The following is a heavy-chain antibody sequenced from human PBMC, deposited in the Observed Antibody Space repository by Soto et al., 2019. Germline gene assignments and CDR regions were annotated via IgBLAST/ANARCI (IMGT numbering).Heavy chain of an antibody. J-gene: IGHJ2*01. CDR1: GFTFSSYA. Sequence: EVQLLESGGGLVQPGGSLRLSCAASGFTFSSYAMSWVRQAPGKGLEWVSIISGSGDSTYYADSVKGRFTISRDNSKNTLYLQXNSLXAEXTAVYYCAKRTTGWYFDLWGRGTLVTVSS. CDR2: ISGSGDST. V-gene: IGHV3-23*01. CDR3: AKRTTGWYFDL.